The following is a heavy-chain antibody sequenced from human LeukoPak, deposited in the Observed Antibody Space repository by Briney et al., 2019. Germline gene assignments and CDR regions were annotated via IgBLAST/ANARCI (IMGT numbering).Heavy chain of an antibody. J-gene: IGHJ3*02. V-gene: IGHV5-51*01. CDR3: ARHVSSSRVAFDI. Sequence: GESLKISCEVYGYSLTTYWLGWVRQMPGKGLEWMGTFNPADSDIRYSPSFQGQVTISADKSTSTAYLQWSSLKASDTAMYYCARHVSSSRVAFDIWGQGTMVTVSS. D-gene: IGHD2-2*01. CDR2: FNPADSDI. CDR1: GYSLTTYW.